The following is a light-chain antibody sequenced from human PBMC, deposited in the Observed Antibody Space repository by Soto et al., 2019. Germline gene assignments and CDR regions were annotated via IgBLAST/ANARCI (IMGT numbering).Light chain of an antibody. V-gene: IGKV1-39*01. Sequence: DIPMTQSPSSLSASVGDRVTITCRASQSISTYLNWYQQKPGKAPKLLIYAASSLQSGVPSRFSGSRAGTDFTLTISSLQPEDFATYYCQQSYSTSYTLGQGTKLEIK. CDR2: AAS. CDR1: QSISTY. J-gene: IGKJ2*01. CDR3: QQSYSTSYT.